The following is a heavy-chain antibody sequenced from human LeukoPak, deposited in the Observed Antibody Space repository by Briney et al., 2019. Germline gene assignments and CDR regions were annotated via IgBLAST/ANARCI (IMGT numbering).Heavy chain of an antibody. V-gene: IGHV3-49*04. D-gene: IGHD3-22*01. Sequence: PGGSLRLSCTASGFTFGDYAMSWVRQAPGKGLEWVGFIRSKAYGGTTEYAASVKGRFTISRDDSKSIAYLQMNSLKTEDTAVYYCTRASGSFKYYYDSSGYPIDYWGQGTLVTVSS. CDR3: TRASGSFKYYYDSSGYPIDY. J-gene: IGHJ4*02. CDR1: GFTFGDYA. CDR2: IRSKAYGGTT.